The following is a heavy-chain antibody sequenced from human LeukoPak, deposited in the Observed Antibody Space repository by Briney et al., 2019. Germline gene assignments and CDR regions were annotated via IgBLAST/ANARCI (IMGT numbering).Heavy chain of an antibody. CDR3: ARQMLTTVSPFNY. V-gene: IGHV4-39*07. CDR2: IYYSGST. D-gene: IGHD4-17*01. J-gene: IGHJ4*02. Sequence: ASETLSLTCTVSGGSISSSSYYWGWIPQPPGKGLEWIGSIYYSGSTYYNPSLKSRVTISVDTSKNQFSLKLSSVTAADTAVYYCARQMLTTVSPFNYWGQGALVTVSS. CDR1: GGSISSSSYY.